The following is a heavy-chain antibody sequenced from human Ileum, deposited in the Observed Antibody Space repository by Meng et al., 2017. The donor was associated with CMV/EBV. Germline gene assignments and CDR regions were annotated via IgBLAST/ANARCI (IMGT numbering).Heavy chain of an antibody. J-gene: IGHJ4*02. V-gene: IGHV4-61*02. Sequence: QVFLQESGPRVVKPSPTLSISCTVSGGSIISGSHYWSWIRQSAGKGLEWIGRIHTSGSTNYNPSLESRVTISIDTSRNQFSLKLTSVTAADTAVYFCARGKAVGTGHWGQGTLVTVSS. D-gene: IGHD6-13*01. CDR2: IHTSGST. CDR1: GGSIISGSHY. CDR3: ARGKAVGTGH.